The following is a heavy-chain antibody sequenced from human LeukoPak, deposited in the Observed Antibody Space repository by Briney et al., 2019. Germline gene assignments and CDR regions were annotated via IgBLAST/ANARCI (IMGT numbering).Heavy chain of an antibody. J-gene: IGHJ5*02. V-gene: IGHV1-2*02. Sequence: ASVKVSCKASGYTFTGNQIYWLRQAPGQGLEWVGWIKPSSGDTLYEQKFQGRVTMTRDKSISSAYMELSSLRSDDTAVYYCARKSAGFLTAWGQGTLVTVSS. D-gene: IGHD2/OR15-2a*01. CDR1: GYTFTGNQ. CDR2: IKPSSGDT. CDR3: ARKSAGFLTA.